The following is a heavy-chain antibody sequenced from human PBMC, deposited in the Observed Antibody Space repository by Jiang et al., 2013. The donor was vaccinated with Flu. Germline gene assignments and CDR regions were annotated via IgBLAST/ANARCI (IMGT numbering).Heavy chain of an antibody. CDR2: INHSGST. V-gene: IGHV4-34*01. CDR3: ARGRYYYDSSGYPLDY. Sequence: LKPSETLSLTCAVYGGSFSGYYWSWIRQPPGKGLEWIGEINHSGSTNYNPSLKSRVTISVDTSKNQFSLKLSSVTAADTAVYYCARGRYYYDSSGYPLDYWGQGTLVTVSS. J-gene: IGHJ4*02. CDR1: GGSFSGYY. D-gene: IGHD3-22*01.